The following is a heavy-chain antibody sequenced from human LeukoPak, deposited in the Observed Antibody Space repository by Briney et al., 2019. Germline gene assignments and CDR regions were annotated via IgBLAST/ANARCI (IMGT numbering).Heavy chain of an antibody. D-gene: IGHD6-13*01. V-gene: IGHV3-23*01. CDR3: AKGIAAAGTGGWFDP. J-gene: IGHJ5*02. CDR1: GFTFSSYA. CDR2: ISGSGSST. Sequence: PGGSLRLSCAASGFTFSSYAMNWVRQAPGKGLEWVSAISGSGSSTYYADSVKGRFTISRDNFKNTLYLQMNSLRAEDTAVYYCAKGIAAAGTGGWFDPWGQGTLVTVSS.